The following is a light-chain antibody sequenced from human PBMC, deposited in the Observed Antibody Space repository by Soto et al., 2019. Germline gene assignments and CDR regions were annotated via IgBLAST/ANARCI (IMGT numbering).Light chain of an antibody. CDR3: QQYGGSAPWT. CDR2: GAS. Sequence: EIVLTQPPGPLSVSPGDRVTLSCRASQTVNNNYLAWYQQKPRQAPRLLIYGASTPATGTPARFSGSGSGTHFTLPVSSLEPEDFAVYYCQQYGGSAPWTFGPGTKVDMK. J-gene: IGKJ1*01. CDR1: QTVNNNY. V-gene: IGKV3-20*01.